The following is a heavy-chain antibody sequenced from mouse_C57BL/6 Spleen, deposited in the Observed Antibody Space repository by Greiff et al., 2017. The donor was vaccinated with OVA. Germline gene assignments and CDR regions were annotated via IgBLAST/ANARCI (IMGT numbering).Heavy chain of an antibody. Sequence: EVQLQQSGAELVKPGASVKLSCTASGFNIKDYYMHWVKQRTEQGLEWIGRIDPEDGETKYAPKFPGKATITADTSSNTAYLQLSSLTSEDTAVYYWAGGEFITTAPYFFGYWGQGATLTVSA. CDR3: AGGEFITTAPYFFGY. J-gene: IGHJ2*01. CDR1: GFNIKDYY. V-gene: IGHV14-2*01. CDR2: IDPEDGET. D-gene: IGHD1-1*01.